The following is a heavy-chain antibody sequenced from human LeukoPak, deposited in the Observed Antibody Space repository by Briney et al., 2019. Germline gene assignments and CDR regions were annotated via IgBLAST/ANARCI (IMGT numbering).Heavy chain of an antibody. Sequence: GGSLRLSCAASGFTFSGYWMTWLRQAPGKGPEWVANIDEDGSAKYYLGSVKGRFTISRDNAENSLYLQMNSLRAEDTAVYYCARVRPQLELRGGNWFDPWGQGTLVTVSS. CDR2: IDEDGSAK. J-gene: IGHJ5*02. D-gene: IGHD1-7*01. CDR1: GFTFSGYW. V-gene: IGHV3-7*01. CDR3: ARVRPQLELRGGNWFDP.